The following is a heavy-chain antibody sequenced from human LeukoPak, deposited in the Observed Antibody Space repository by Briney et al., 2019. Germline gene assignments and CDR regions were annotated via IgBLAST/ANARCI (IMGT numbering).Heavy chain of an antibody. CDR1: GGSFSGYY. J-gene: IGHJ1*01. Sequence: SETLSLTCAVYGGSFSGYYWSWIRQPPGKGLEWIGEINHSGSTDYNPSLKSRVTISVDTSKNQFSLKLSSVTAADTAVYYCARGAPYYYGSGSYTRYFQHWGQGTLVTVSS. D-gene: IGHD3-10*01. V-gene: IGHV4-34*01. CDR3: ARGAPYYYGSGSYTRYFQH. CDR2: INHSGST.